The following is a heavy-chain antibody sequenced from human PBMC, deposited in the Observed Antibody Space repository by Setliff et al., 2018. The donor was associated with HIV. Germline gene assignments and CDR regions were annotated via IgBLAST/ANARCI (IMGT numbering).Heavy chain of an antibody. J-gene: IGHJ4*02. V-gene: IGHV1-2*02. CDR3: ARDLSTHWSGYSLGF. Sequence: GASVKVSCKASGYTFTGYFIHWVRQAPGQGLEWMGWVNPKFGGTLYAQKFRGRVTMTRDMSINTVYLELSSLSSDDTAVYYCARDLSTHWSGYSLGFWGPGTLVTVSS. CDR2: VNPKFGGT. D-gene: IGHD3-3*01. CDR1: GYTFTGYF.